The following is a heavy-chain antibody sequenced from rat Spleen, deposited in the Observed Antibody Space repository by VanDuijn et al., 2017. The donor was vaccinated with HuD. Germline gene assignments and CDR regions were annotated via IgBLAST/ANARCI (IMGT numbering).Heavy chain of an antibody. D-gene: IGHD1-1*01. CDR3: VRVPYYFSGDPNFMDA. J-gene: IGHJ4*01. CDR1: GFSVTSNS. Sequence: QVQLKESGPGLVQPSQTLSLTCTVSGFSVTSNSVSWVRQPPGKGLEWMGAIWSGGSTDYNSALKSRLSISRDTSKSQVFLKMNSLQTEDTATYYCVRVPYYFSGDPNFMDAWGQGVSVTVSS. CDR2: IWSGGST. V-gene: IGHV2-15*01.